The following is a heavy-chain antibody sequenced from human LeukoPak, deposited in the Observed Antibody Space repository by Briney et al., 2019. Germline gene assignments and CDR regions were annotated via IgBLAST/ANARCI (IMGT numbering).Heavy chain of an antibody. CDR1: GYTFTSYY. Sequence: ASVKGSCKASGYTFTSYYMHWVGPAPGQGVEGMGIINPSGGSTSYAQRFQGRVTMTRDTSTSTVYMELSSLRSEDTAVYYCARGEMATMPPSDYWGQGTLVTVSS. D-gene: IGHD5-24*01. CDR2: INPSGGST. J-gene: IGHJ4*02. V-gene: IGHV1-46*01. CDR3: ARGEMATMPPSDY.